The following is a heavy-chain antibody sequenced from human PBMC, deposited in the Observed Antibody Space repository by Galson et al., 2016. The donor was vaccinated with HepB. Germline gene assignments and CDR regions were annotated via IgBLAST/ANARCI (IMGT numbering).Heavy chain of an antibody. CDR3: ASPLIELRDAFDV. V-gene: IGHV4-39*01. CDR1: GGSISSSRYY. Sequence: SETLSLTCTVSGGSISSSRYYWGWIRQPPGKGLEWIGSIYYTGSPYYNPSLKSRVTISVDTSKNQFSLKLTSVTAPDTAVYYCASPLIELRDAFDVWGQGTMVTVSS. J-gene: IGHJ3*01. CDR2: IYYTGSP. D-gene: IGHD2-8*01.